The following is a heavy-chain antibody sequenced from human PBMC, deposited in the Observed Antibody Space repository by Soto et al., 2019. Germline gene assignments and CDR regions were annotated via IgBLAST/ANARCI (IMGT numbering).Heavy chain of an antibody. Sequence: QVQLVQSGAEVKKPRSSVKVSCKASGGTFSSYAISWVRQAPGQGLEWMGGIIPISGTANYAQKFQGRVTITADESTSTAYMELSSPRSEDTAVYYCARSHGSSTSLEIYYYYYYGKDVWGQGTTVTVSS. V-gene: IGHV1-69*01. D-gene: IGHD2-2*01. CDR2: IIPISGTA. CDR3: ARSHGSSTSLEIYYYYYYGKDV. CDR1: GGTFSSYA. J-gene: IGHJ6*02.